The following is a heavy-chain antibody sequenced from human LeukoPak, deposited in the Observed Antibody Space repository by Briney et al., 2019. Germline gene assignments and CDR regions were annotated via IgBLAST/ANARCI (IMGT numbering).Heavy chain of an antibody. CDR2: ISYDGSNK. J-gene: IGHJ6*03. Sequence: SLRLSCAASGFTFSSYAMHWVRQAPGKGLEWVAVISYDGSNKYYADSVKGRFTISRDNSKNTLYLQVNSLRAEDTAVYYCARDRYYYYYMDVWGKRTTVTVSS. V-gene: IGHV3-30*01. CDR1: GFTFSSYA. CDR3: ARDRYYYYYMDV.